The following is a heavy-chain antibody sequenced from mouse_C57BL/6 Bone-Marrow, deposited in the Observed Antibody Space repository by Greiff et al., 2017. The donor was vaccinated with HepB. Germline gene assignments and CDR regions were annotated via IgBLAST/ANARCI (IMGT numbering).Heavy chain of an antibody. V-gene: IGHV1-82*01. CDR1: GYAFSSSW. Sequence: VQLQQSGPELVKPGASVKISCKASGYAFSSSWMNWVKQRPGKGLEWIGRIYPGDGDTNYNGKFKGKATLTADKSSSTAYMQLSSLTSEDSAVYFCCYYDYDDAMDYWGQGTSVTVSS. D-gene: IGHD2-4*01. J-gene: IGHJ4*01. CDR3: CYYDYDDAMDY. CDR2: IYPGDGDT.